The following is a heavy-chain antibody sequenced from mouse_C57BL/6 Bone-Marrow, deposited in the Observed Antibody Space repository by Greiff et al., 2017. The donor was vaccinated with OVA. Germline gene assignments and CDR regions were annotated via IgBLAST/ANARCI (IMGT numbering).Heavy chain of an antibody. V-gene: IGHV5-12*01. CDR2: ISNGGGST. J-gene: IGHJ2*01. Sequence: EVKVVESGGGLVQPGGSLKLSCAASGFTFSDYYMYWVRQTPEKRLEWVAYISNGGGSTYYPDTVKGRFTISRDNAKNTLYLQMSRLKSEDTAMYYCARWYYGSSLFDYWGQGTTLTVSS. D-gene: IGHD1-1*01. CDR3: ARWYYGSSLFDY. CDR1: GFTFSDYY.